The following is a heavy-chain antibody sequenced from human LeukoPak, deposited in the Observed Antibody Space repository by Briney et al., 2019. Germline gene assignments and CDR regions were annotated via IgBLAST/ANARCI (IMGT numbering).Heavy chain of an antibody. D-gene: IGHD4-23*01. Sequence: GESLRLSCTASAFAFSNHAMSWVRQAPGKGLEWVSSISISGGTTYYADSVKGRFTISRENSKSTLYLQMNSLRVEDTAVYYCARGRPHGNDYWGQGTLVTVSS. V-gene: IGHV3-23*01. CDR2: ISISGGTT. CDR1: AFAFSNHA. J-gene: IGHJ4*02. CDR3: ARGRPHGNDY.